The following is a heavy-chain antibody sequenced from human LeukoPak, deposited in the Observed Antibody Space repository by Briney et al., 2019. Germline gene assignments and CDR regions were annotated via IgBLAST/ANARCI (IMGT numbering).Heavy chain of an antibody. CDR2: IYSGGST. D-gene: IGHD5-18*01. V-gene: IGHV3-66*01. CDR1: GFTVSSNY. CDR3: ARTAVGYSYGFGVLYFDY. Sequence: GGSLRLSCAASGFTVSSNYISWVRQAPGKGLEWVSVIYSGGSTYCADSVKGRFTISRDNSKNTLYLQMNSLRAEDTAAYYCARTAVGYSYGFGVLYFDYWGQGTLVTVSS. J-gene: IGHJ4*02.